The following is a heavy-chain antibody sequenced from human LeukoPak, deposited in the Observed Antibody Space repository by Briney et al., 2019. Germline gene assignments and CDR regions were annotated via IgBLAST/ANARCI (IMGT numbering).Heavy chain of an antibody. J-gene: IGHJ4*02. CDR2: ISYDSSNQ. CDR3: AKWGRTYDILTGYSY. V-gene: IGHV3-30*04. CDR1: GFSFSTYA. D-gene: IGHD3-9*01. Sequence: GGSLRLSRAASGFSFSTYAIHWVRQAPGKGLEWVAVISYDSSNQYYADSVKGRFTISRDNSKNTQYLQLNSLRAEDTAVYYCAKWGRTYDILTGYSYWGQGTLVTVSS.